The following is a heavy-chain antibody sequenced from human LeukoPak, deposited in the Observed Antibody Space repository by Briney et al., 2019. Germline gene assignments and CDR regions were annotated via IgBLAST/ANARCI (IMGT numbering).Heavy chain of an antibody. V-gene: IGHV4-30-2*01. CDR3: ARGLGYCSGGSCYAKMYNWFDP. D-gene: IGHD2-15*01. CDR1: GGSISSGGYS. CDR2: XXXXXST. J-gene: IGHJ5*02. Sequence: SQTLSLTCAVSGGSISSGGYSXXXIRQPPGKGXXXXXXXXXXXSTYYNPSLKSRVTISVDRSKNQFSLKLSSVTAADPAVYYCARGLGYCSGGSCYAKMYNWFDPWGQGTLVTVSS.